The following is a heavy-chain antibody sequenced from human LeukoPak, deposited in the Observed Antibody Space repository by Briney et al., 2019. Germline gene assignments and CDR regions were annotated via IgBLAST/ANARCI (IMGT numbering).Heavy chain of an antibody. V-gene: IGHV3-7*05. CDR1: GFTFSNFW. Sequence: PGGSLRLSCAASGFTFSNFWMSWVRQPPGKGLEWVANIKEDGSEKYFVDSVKGRFAVSRGNDKNALYLQMSSLRAEDTAVYYCARIDCSSGCYWGYWGQGTLVIVSS. J-gene: IGHJ4*02. D-gene: IGHD6-19*01. CDR3: ARIDCSSGCYWGY. CDR2: IKEDGSEK.